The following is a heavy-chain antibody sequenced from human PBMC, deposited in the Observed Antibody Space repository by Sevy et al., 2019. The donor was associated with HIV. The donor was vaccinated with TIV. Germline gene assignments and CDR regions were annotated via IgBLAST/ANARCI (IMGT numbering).Heavy chain of an antibody. D-gene: IGHD3-10*01. J-gene: IGHJ4*02. CDR3: ARDRSYYYASGDPLSRDY. Sequence: SETLSLTCAVYGGSFSGYYWSWIRQPPGKGLEWIGEINHSGSTNYNPSLKSRVTISVDTSKNQFSLKLSSVTAADTAVYYCARDRSYYYASGDPLSRDYWGQGTLVTVSS. CDR2: INHSGST. V-gene: IGHV4-34*01. CDR1: GGSFSGYY.